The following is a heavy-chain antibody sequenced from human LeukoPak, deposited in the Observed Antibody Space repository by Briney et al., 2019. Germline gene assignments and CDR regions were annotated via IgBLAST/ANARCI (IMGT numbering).Heavy chain of an antibody. CDR3: ARRAPTRYFDY. CDR1: GFTFSSYW. Sequence: QPGGSLRLSCAASGFTFSSYWMHWVRQAPGKGLVWVSAINNGGSTTAHADSVKGRFTISRDNAKNTLYLQMNSLRAEDTAVYYCARRAPTRYFDYWGQGTLVTVSS. V-gene: IGHV3-74*01. D-gene: IGHD5-24*01. CDR2: INNGGSTT. J-gene: IGHJ4*02.